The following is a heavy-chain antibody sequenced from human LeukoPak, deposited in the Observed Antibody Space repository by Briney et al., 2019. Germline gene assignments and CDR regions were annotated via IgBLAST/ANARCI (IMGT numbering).Heavy chain of an antibody. Sequence: PGGSLRLSCAASGFTFSSYAMSWVRQAPGKGLEWVSAISGSGGSTYYADSVKGRFTISRDNSKNTLYLQMNSLRAEDTAVYYCARDRGVNGYFDLWGRGTLVTVSS. J-gene: IGHJ2*01. V-gene: IGHV3-23*01. CDR2: ISGSGGST. CDR3: ARDRGVNGYFDL. D-gene: IGHD3-10*01. CDR1: GFTFSSYA.